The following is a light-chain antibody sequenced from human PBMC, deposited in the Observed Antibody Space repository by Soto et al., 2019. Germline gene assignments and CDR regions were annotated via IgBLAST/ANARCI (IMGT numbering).Light chain of an antibody. V-gene: IGKV3-15*01. J-gene: IGKJ1*01. CDR2: GAS. Sequence: EIVMTQSPATLSVSPGERATLSCRASQSISHKYLAWYQQKPGQAPRLLIYGASTRATGIPARFSGSGSGTEFTLTISSLQSEDFAVYYCQQYNNWPKTFGQGTKVDIK. CDR3: QQYNNWPKT. CDR1: QSISHKY.